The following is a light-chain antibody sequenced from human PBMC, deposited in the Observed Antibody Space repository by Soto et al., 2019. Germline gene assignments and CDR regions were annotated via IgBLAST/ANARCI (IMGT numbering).Light chain of an antibody. V-gene: IGLV2-18*02. CDR2: EVS. CDR1: SSDVGSYNR. Sequence: QSALTQPPSVSGSPGQSVTISCPGTSSDVGSYNRVSWYQQPPGTAPKLLIYEVSNRPSGVPDRVSGSKSGNTASLTISGLQAEDEADYYCSSYTSTSTVFGGGTKLTVL. J-gene: IGLJ2*01. CDR3: SSYTSTSTV.